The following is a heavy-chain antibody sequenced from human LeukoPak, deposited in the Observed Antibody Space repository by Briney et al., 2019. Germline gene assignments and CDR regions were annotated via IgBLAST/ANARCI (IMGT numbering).Heavy chain of an antibody. Sequence: PGGSLRLSCAASGFTVSSNFMTWVRQVPGKGLEWVSIISTDGRTFYADSVKGRFTISRDNAKNSLYLQMNSLRAEDTAVYYCARGTRVAANLHTAWGQGTLVTVSS. CDR1: GFTVSSNF. CDR3: ARGTRVAANLHTA. D-gene: IGHD2-15*01. J-gene: IGHJ5*02. V-gene: IGHV3-53*01. CDR2: ISTDGRT.